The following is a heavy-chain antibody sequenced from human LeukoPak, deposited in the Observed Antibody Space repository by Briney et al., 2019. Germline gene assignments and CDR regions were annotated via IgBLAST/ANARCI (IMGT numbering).Heavy chain of an antibody. Sequence: GGTLRLSCAASGVTFSSYWMSWVRQAPGKGLEWVANIKQDGSEKYYVDCVKGRLTISRDNAKNSLYLQMNSLRAEDTAVYYCARRVFQQQLAFDYWGQGTLVTVSS. CDR3: ARRVFQQQLAFDY. CDR1: GVTFSSYW. V-gene: IGHV3-7*01. D-gene: IGHD6-13*01. CDR2: IKQDGSEK. J-gene: IGHJ4*02.